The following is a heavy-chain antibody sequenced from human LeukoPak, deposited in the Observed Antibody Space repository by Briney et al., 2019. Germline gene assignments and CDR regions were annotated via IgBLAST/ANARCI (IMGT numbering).Heavy chain of an antibody. Sequence: GGSLRLSCAASGFTFSSYGMHWVRQAPGKGLEWVAVIWYDGSNEYYADSVKGRFTISRDNSKNTLFLQMNSLRAEDTAVYYCARESTIYYYGMDVWGQGTTVTVSS. D-gene: IGHD3-10*01. CDR1: GFTFSSYG. CDR2: IWYDGSNE. CDR3: ARESTIYYYGMDV. V-gene: IGHV3-33*08. J-gene: IGHJ6*02.